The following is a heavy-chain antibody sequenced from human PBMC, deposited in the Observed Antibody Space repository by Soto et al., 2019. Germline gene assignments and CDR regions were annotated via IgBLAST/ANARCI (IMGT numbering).Heavy chain of an antibody. Sequence: QVQLQESGPGLVKPSETLSLICTVSGGSISPYYWSWVRQPPGRGLEWIGFIWFSGSTTYNPSLKSRVTLSVDTSKNQLSLEMKSVTAVDTAVYYCARESSGGHKHNWFDPWGQGTLVTVSA. V-gene: IGHV4-59*01. J-gene: IGHJ5*02. CDR1: GGSISPYY. CDR2: IWFSGST. CDR3: ARESSGGHKHNWFDP.